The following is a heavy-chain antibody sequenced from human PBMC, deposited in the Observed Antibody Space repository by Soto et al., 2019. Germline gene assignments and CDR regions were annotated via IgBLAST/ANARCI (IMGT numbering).Heavy chain of an antibody. CDR2: IIPMFGTA. CDR3: ARDGGYYYGSGTADLGMDV. J-gene: IGHJ6*02. D-gene: IGHD3-10*01. Sequence: SVKVSCKASGGTFSNYAITWVRQAPGQGLEWMGGIIPMFGTANYAQRFQDRVTLTADESTSTAYMELSSLRSEDTAVYYCARDGGYYYGSGTADLGMDVWGQGTTVTVYS. V-gene: IGHV1-69*13. CDR1: GGTFSNYA.